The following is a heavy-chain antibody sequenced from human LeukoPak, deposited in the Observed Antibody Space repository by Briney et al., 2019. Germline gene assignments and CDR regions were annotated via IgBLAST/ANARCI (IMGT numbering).Heavy chain of an antibody. J-gene: IGHJ4*02. CDR1: GYIFTNYW. CDR3: ARLARGQYSGSYRSLNY. V-gene: IGHV5-51*01. CDR2: VYPGDSDT. Sequence: HGESLQISCKGSGYIFTNYWIGWVRQMPGKGLEWMGIVYPGDSDTRYSPSFQGQVTISADKSINTAYLQWGSLKASDTAMYYCARLARGQYSGSYRSLNYWGQGTLVTVSS. D-gene: IGHD1-26*01.